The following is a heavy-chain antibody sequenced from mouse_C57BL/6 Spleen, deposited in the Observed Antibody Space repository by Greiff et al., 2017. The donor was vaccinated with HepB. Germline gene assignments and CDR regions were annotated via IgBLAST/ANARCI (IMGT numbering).Heavy chain of an antibody. D-gene: IGHD2-3*01. CDR2: IDPSDSYT. V-gene: IGHV1-59*01. CDR3: ASFYDWFAY. Sequence: QVQLQQPGAELVRPGTSVKLSCKASGYTFTSYWMHWVKQRPGQGLEWIGVIDPSDSYTNYNQKFKGKATLTVDTSSSTAYMQLSSLTSEDSAVYYCASFYDWFAYWGQGTLVTVSA. J-gene: IGHJ3*01. CDR1: GYTFTSYW.